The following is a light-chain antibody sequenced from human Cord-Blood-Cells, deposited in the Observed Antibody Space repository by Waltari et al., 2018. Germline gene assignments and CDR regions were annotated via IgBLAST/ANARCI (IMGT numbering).Light chain of an antibody. CDR2: DVS. J-gene: IGLJ3*02. CDR3: SSYTSSSTLV. Sequence: QSALPQPASVSGSPGPSIPISCTGTSSDAGGYNYVSWYQQHPGKAPKLMIYDVSNRPSGVSNRFSGAKSGNTASLTISGLQAEDEADYYCSSYTSSSTLVFGGGTKLTVL. CDR1: SSDAGGYNY. V-gene: IGLV2-14*01.